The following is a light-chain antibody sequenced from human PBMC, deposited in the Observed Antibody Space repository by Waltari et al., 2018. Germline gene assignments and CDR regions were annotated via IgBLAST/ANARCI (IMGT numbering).Light chain of an antibody. CDR2: GAS. V-gene: IGKV1-17*03. J-gene: IGKJ1*01. CDR3: LQDNTYPWT. Sequence: DIQMTQSPSAVSASVGDRVTITCRASQDISNYLAWFQQKPGKAPKRLIFGASSLQSGVPSRFSGSGSATEFTLTISSMQSEDFGTYYCLQDNTYPWTFGQGTRVEI. CDR1: QDISNY.